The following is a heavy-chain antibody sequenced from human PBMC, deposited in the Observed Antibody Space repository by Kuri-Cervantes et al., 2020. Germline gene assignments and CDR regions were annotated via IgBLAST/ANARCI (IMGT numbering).Heavy chain of an antibody. CDR2: IYYSGST. Sequence: SETLSLTCNVSGGSINSYYWNWIRQPPGKRLEWIGYIYYSGSTNYNPSLKSRVTISVDTSKNQFSLKLTSVTAADTAVYYCARGDYYYYYYMDVWGKGTSVTVSS. CDR1: GGSINSYY. D-gene: IGHD2-21*02. J-gene: IGHJ6*03. V-gene: IGHV4-59*01. CDR3: ARGDYYYYYYMDV.